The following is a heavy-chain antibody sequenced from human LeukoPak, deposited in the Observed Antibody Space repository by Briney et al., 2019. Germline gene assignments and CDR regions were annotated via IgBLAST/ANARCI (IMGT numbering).Heavy chain of an antibody. CDR3: ARGSLVATGNDY. Sequence: ASVKVSCKASGYTFTSYDINWVRQATGQGLEWMGWMNPNSGTTGYAHKFQVRVTMTRNTSISTAYMELSSLRSEDTAVYYCARGSLVATGNDYWGQGTLVTVSS. J-gene: IGHJ4*02. CDR2: MNPNSGTT. D-gene: IGHD5-12*01. V-gene: IGHV1-8*01. CDR1: GYTFTSYD.